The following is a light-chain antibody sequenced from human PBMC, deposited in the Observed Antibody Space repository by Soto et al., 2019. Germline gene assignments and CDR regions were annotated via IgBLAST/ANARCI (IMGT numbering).Light chain of an antibody. V-gene: IGKV1-5*03. Sequence: DIQMTQSPSTLSASAGDRVTITCRASQSISSWLAWYQQKPGKAPKLLIYKASSLETGVPSRFSGSGSGTEFTLTISSLQPDDFATYYCKQYNSYWTFGQGTKVEIK. CDR1: QSISSW. J-gene: IGKJ1*01. CDR3: KQYNSYWT. CDR2: KAS.